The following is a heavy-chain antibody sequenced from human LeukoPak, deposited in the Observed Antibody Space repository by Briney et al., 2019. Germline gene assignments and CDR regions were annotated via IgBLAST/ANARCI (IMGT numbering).Heavy chain of an antibody. J-gene: IGHJ4*02. CDR1: GFTFSRYA. V-gene: IGHV3-23*01. Sequence: PGGSLRLSCAASGFTFSRYAMSWVRQAPGKGLEWVSLISGSGDCTYYADSVKGRFTISRDNSKNTLYLQMNSLRAEDTAVYYCAKVLNIQLWGPFDYWGQGTLVTVSS. CDR3: AKVLNIQLWGPFDY. CDR2: ISGSGDCT. D-gene: IGHD5-18*01.